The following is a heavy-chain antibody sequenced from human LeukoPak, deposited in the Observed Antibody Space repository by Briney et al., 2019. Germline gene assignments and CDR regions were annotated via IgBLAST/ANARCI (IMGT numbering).Heavy chain of an antibody. J-gene: IGHJ4*02. CDR3: ARAPSYYDILTGYSHPYYFDY. Sequence: GASVKVSCKASGYAFTSYGISWVRQATGQGLEWMGWISAYNGNTNYAQKLQGRVTMTTDTSTSTAYMELRSLRSDDTAVYYCARAPSYYDILTGYSHPYYFDYWGQGTLVTVSS. CDR2: ISAYNGNT. D-gene: IGHD3-9*01. V-gene: IGHV1-18*01. CDR1: GYAFTSYG.